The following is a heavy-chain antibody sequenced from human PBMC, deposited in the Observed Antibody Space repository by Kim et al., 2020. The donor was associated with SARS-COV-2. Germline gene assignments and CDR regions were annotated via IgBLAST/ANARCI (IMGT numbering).Heavy chain of an antibody. D-gene: IGHD1-26*01. CDR3: GDVGAGY. V-gene: IGHV3-72*01. J-gene: IGHJ4*02. CDR2: IRNRARGYTT. CDR1: GFTFSDHY. Sequence: GVSLRLSCAASGFTFSDHYMDWVRAAPGKGLEWLARIRNRARGYTTEYAASVKGRFTISRDDSKSSLYLQMTSLRTEDGGVYYCGDVGAGYWGQGTPVTV.